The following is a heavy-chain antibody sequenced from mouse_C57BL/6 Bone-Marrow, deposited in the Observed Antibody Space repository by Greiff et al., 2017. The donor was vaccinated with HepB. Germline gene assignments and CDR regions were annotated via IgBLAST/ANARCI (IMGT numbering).Heavy chain of an antibody. V-gene: IGHV3-6*01. D-gene: IGHD2-4*01. Sequence: ESGPGLVKPSQSLSLTCSVTGYSITSGYYWNWIRQFPGNKLEWMGYISYDGSNNYNPSLKNRISITRDTSKNQFFLKLNSVTTEDTATYYCARAPNYDYDNLAYWGQGTLVTVSA. J-gene: IGHJ3*01. CDR1: GYSITSGYY. CDR3: ARAPNYDYDNLAY. CDR2: ISYDGSN.